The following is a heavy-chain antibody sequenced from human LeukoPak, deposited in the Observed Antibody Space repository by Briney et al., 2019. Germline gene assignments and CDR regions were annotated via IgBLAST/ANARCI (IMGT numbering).Heavy chain of an antibody. D-gene: IGHD3-10*01. J-gene: IGHJ3*02. CDR3: ARRKHYGSGDVVDAFDI. Sequence: GEYLKISCKGSGYSFTSYWIGWVRQMPGQGLKWMGIIYPGDSDTRYSPSFQGQVTISADKSISTAYLQWSSLKASDTAMYYCARRKHYGSGDVVDAFDIWGQGTMVSVSS. CDR2: IYPGDSDT. V-gene: IGHV5-51*01. CDR1: GYSFTSYW.